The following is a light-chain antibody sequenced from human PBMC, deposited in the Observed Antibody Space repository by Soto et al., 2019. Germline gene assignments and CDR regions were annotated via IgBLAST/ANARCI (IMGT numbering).Light chain of an antibody. CDR2: KVS. CDR3: MQGTHWPYT. V-gene: IGKV2-30*01. CDR1: QSLVTSDGNTY. J-gene: IGKJ2*01. Sequence: DVVMTQSPLSLPVTLGQPASISCRSSQSLVTSDGNTYLNWFQQRPGQSPRRLIYKVSNRDSGVPDRCSGSESGTDFTLKISRVEAEDVGFYYCMQGTHWPYTFGQGTKLEIK.